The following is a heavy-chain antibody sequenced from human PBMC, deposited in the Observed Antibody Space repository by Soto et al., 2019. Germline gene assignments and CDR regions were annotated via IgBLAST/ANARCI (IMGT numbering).Heavy chain of an antibody. CDR2: IYSGGKT. D-gene: IGHD6-13*01. J-gene: IGHJ4*01. V-gene: IGHV3-53*01. CDR1: GFIVSDYY. CDR3: ARVPVRAAGYFDF. Sequence: VGSLRLSCAASGFIVSDYYLSWVRQAPGKGLEWVSVIYSGGKTDHADSVKGRFTTSRDNSKNTLYLQMNGLRAEDTAIYYCARVPVRAAGYFDFWGHGTQVTVSS.